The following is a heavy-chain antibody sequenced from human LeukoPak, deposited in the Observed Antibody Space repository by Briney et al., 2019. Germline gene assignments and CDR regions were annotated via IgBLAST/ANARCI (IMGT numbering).Heavy chain of an antibody. J-gene: IGHJ4*02. V-gene: IGHV4-59*01. D-gene: IGHD2-21*01. CDR2: IYYSGST. CDR1: GGSISSYY. Sequence: PSETLSLTCTVSGGSISSYYWSWIRQPPGKGLEWIGYIYYSGSTNYNPSLKSRVTISVDTSKNQFSLKLSSVTAADTAVYYCARGQRFLRLPPDYWGQGTLVTVSS. CDR3: ARGQRFLRLPPDY.